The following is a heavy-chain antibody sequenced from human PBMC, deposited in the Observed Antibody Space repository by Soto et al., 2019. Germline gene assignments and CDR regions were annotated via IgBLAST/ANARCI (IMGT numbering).Heavy chain of an antibody. V-gene: IGHV4-59*01. CDR3: ARRYGASFDY. D-gene: IGHD4-17*01. CDR1: GGSISNYY. CDR2: IYYSGST. J-gene: IGHJ4*02. Sequence: PSETLSLTCTVSGGSISNYYWSRIRQPPGKGLEWIGYIYYSGSTNYNPSLKSRVTISVDTSKNQFSLKLSSVTAADTAVYYCARRYGASFDYWGQGTLVTVSS.